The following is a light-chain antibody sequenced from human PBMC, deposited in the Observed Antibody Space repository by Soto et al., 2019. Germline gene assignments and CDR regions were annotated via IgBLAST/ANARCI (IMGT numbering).Light chain of an antibody. Sequence: DIQLTQSPSFLSASVGDRVTITCRASHDISSYLTWYQQKPGKAPTVLIYAASTLQGGVPSRLSGSGSGTEFTLTISSLQSEDFASYYCQQHKDYPLTFGRGTRLEIK. V-gene: IGKV1-9*01. J-gene: IGKJ5*01. CDR2: AAS. CDR1: HDISSY. CDR3: QQHKDYPLT.